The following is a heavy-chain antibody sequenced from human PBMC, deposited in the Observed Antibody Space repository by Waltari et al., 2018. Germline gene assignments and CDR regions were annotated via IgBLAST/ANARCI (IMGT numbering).Heavy chain of an antibody. J-gene: IGHJ4*02. D-gene: IGHD3-10*01. CDR2: ITSSSSYI. Sequence: EVQLVESGGGLVKPGGSLRLSCAASGFTFSSYSMNWVRQAPGKGLGGVSCITSSSSYIYYTDSVKGRFTISRDNAKNSLYLQMNSLRAEDTAVYYCARDPLHYYGSGSLYYFDYWGQGTLVTVSS. CDR1: GFTFSSYS. V-gene: IGHV3-21*01. CDR3: ARDPLHYYGSGSLYYFDY.